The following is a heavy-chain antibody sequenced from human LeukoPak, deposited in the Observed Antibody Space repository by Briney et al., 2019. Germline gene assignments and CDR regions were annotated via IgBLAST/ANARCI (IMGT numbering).Heavy chain of an antibody. D-gene: IGHD3-22*01. CDR3: ARSDYYDSRGYYTNACFDY. CDR1: GYSFTSYW. J-gene: IGHJ4*02. Sequence: GESLKISCKGSGYSFTSYWIGWVRQMPGKGLEWMGIIYPGDSDTRYSPSFQGQVTISADKSISTAYLQWSSLKASDTAMYYCARSDYYDSRGYYTNACFDYWGQGTLVTVSS. CDR2: IYPGDSDT. V-gene: IGHV5-51*01.